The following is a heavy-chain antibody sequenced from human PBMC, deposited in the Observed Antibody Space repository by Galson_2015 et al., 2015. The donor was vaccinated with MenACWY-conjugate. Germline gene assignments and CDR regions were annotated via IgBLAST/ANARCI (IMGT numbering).Heavy chain of an antibody. CDR2: INWDGVST. J-gene: IGHJ6*02. V-gene: IGHV3-20*04. D-gene: IGHD2-8*01. CDR1: GFTFSDYY. CDR3: ARDRGRMTDYYYYGMDV. Sequence: ALRLSCAASGFTFSDYYISWVRQAPGKGREWVSGINWDGVSTADDASVKGRFTISRETAKNSLYRQMNSLRAEDTALYYCARDRGRMTDYYYYGMDVWGQGTTVTVSS.